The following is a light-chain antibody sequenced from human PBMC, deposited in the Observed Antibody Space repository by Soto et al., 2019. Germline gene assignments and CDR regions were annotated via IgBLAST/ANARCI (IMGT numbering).Light chain of an antibody. CDR2: EVS. CDR3: SSYTRSSTPYV. Sequence: QSALTQPASVSGSPGQAITISCTGTSSDVGGSNYVSWYQQHPGKAPKLMIYEVSNRPSRVSNRFSGSKSGNTASLTISGLQAEDEADYYCSSYTRSSTPYVYGTGTKVTVL. J-gene: IGLJ1*01. V-gene: IGLV2-14*01. CDR1: SSDVGGSNY.